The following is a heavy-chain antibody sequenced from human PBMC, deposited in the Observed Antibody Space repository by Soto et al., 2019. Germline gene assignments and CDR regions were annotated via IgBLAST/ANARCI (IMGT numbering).Heavy chain of an antibody. CDR1: GYTFTSYG. CDR3: ARDHSYSSGWSKGSIWFDP. V-gene: IGHV1-18*01. J-gene: IGHJ5*02. Sequence: VASVKVSCKASGYTFTSYGISWVRQAPGQGLEWMGWISAYNGNTNYAQKLQGRVTMTTDTSTSTAYMELRSLRSDDTAVYYCARDHSYSSGWSKGSIWFDPWGQGTLVTVSS. CDR2: ISAYNGNT. D-gene: IGHD6-19*01.